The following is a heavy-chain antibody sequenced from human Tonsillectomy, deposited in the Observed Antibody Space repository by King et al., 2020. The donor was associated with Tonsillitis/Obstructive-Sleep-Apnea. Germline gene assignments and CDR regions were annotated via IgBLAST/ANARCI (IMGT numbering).Heavy chain of an antibody. CDR1: GGSISSYY. CDR3: AREGLITGTTVFDY. J-gene: IGHJ4*02. D-gene: IGHD1-7*01. Sequence: VQLQESGPGLVKPSETLSLTCTVSGGSISSYYWSWIRQPPGKGLEWIGYIYYSGSTNYNPSLKSRVTISVDTSKNQFSLKLSSVTAADTAVYYCAREGLITGTTVFDYWRQGTLVTVSS. CDR2: IYYSGST. V-gene: IGHV4-59*01.